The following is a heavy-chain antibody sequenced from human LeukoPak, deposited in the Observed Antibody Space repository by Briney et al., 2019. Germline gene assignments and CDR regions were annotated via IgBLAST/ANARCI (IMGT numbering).Heavy chain of an antibody. Sequence: PGESLQISCKTSGYSFTTDWIGWVRQMPEKGLEWMGLIFPGDSETRYSPSFQGHVTISADKSISTAYLHWSSLRASDTAKYYCAKVTGATFYFDDWVQGTLVTVSS. CDR1: GYSFTTDW. CDR2: IFPGDSET. D-gene: IGHD1-14*01. J-gene: IGHJ4*02. V-gene: IGHV5-51*01. CDR3: AKVTGATFYFDD.